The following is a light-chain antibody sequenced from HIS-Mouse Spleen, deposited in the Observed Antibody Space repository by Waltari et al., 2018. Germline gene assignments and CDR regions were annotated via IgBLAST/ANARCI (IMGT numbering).Light chain of an antibody. CDR1: SSDVGGYNY. V-gene: IGLV2-8*01. J-gene: IGLJ3*02. CDR2: EVS. CDR3: SSYAGSNNFEV. Sequence: QSALTQPPSASGSPGQSVTISCTGTSSDVGGYNYVSWYQQHPGKAPKRMIYEVSKRPSGVPDRFSGSKSGNTAFLTVSGLQAEDEADYYCSSYAGSNNFEVFGGGTKLTVL.